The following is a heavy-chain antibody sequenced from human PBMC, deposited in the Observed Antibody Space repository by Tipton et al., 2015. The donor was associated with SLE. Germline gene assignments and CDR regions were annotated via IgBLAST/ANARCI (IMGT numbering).Heavy chain of an antibody. CDR1: GGSVSSGSYY. V-gene: IGHV4-61*01. CDR3: ARDGGIQLWSSAAFDI. Sequence: TLSLTCTVSGGSVSSGSYYWSWIRQPPGKGLEWIGYIYYSGSTKYNPSLKSRVTISVDTSKNQLSLKLSSVTAADTAVYYCARDGGIQLWSSAAFDIWGQGTMVTVSS. CDR2: IYYSGST. D-gene: IGHD5-18*01. J-gene: IGHJ3*02.